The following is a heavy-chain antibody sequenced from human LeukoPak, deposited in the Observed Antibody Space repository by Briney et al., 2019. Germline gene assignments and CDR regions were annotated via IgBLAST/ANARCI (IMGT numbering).Heavy chain of an antibody. V-gene: IGHV3-7*01. CDR1: GFTFSNYW. D-gene: IGHD6-13*01. CDR2: IKEDGSEK. J-gene: IGHJ4*02. CDR3: ASGRQLGY. Sequence: GGSLRLSCAASGFTFSNYWMSWVRQAPGKGLEWVANIKEDGSEKYYVDSMKGRFTISRDNARNSLYLQMNSLRAEDTAVYYCASGRQLGYWGQGTLVTVSS.